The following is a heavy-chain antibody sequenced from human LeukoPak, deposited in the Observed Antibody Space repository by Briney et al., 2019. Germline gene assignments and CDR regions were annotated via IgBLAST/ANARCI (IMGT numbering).Heavy chain of an antibody. V-gene: IGHV3-66*02. CDR2: IYSGGST. D-gene: IGHD1-26*01. CDR3: ASLPLGAPGMDV. Sequence: GGSLRLSCVTSGFTFSDHYMDWVRQAPGKGLEWVSVIYSGGSTYYADSVKGRFTISRDNSKNTLYLQMNSLRAEDTAVYYCASLPLGAPGMDVWGKGTTVTVSS. CDR1: GFTFSDHY. J-gene: IGHJ6*04.